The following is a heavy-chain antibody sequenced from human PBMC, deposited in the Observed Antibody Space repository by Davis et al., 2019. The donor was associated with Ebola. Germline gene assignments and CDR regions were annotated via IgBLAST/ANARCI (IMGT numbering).Heavy chain of an antibody. CDR1: GDSMTSYY. J-gene: IGHJ5*02. D-gene: IGHD1-26*01. CDR2: VYDNGSP. Sequence: SETLSLTCTVSGDSMTSYYWTWIRQPPGKGLDWIGYVYDNGSPSYSPSLKSRVSMSMDMSKNQFSLKLSSVTAADTAVYYCARARVGATTSWFDPWGQGTLVTVSS. CDR3: ARARVGATTSWFDP. V-gene: IGHV4-59*01.